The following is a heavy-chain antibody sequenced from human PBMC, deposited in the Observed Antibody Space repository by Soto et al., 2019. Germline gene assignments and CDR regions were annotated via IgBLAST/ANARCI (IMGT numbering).Heavy chain of an antibody. D-gene: IGHD2-2*01. CDR3: ARRICTNISCYVPEGNWLDP. J-gene: IGHJ5*02. V-gene: IGHV4-59*08. Sequence: SETLSVTCTVAGGSISSYDWNWIRQPPGKGLEWIGYVFHSGSTNYNPSLKSRVSISLNTSKNQFSLKLTSVTAADTAVYYCARRICTNISCYVPEGNWLDPWGQGTLVTVSS. CDR1: GGSISSYD. CDR2: VFHSGST.